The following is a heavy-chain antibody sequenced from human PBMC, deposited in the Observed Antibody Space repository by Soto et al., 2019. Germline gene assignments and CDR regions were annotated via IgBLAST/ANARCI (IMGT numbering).Heavy chain of an antibody. V-gene: IGHV3-48*01. CDR2: ISSSSSTI. CDR3: ARDGAQYLYYYYYMDV. CDR1: GFTFSSYS. Sequence: GGSLRLSCAASGFTFSSYSMNWVRQAPGKGLEWVSYISSSSSTIYYADSVKGRFTISRDNAKNSLYLQMNSLRAEDTAVYYCARDGAQYLYYYYYMDVWGKGTTVTVSS. D-gene: IGHD3-16*01. J-gene: IGHJ6*03.